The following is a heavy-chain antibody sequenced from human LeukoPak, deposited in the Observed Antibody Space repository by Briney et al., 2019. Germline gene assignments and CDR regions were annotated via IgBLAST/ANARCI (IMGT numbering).Heavy chain of an antibody. Sequence: PGRSLRLSCAASGFTFSSYAMHWVRQAPGKGLEWVAVISYDGSNKYYADSVKGRFTISRDNSKNTLYLQMNSLRAEDTAVYYCARGILTGYYGWFDPWGQGTLVTVSS. D-gene: IGHD3-9*01. J-gene: IGHJ5*02. CDR2: ISYDGSNK. V-gene: IGHV3-30-3*01. CDR1: GFTFSSYA. CDR3: ARGILTGYYGWFDP.